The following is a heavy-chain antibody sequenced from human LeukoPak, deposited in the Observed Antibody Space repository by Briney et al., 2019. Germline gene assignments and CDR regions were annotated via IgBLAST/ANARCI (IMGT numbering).Heavy chain of an antibody. Sequence: GGSLRLSCAASGLTFSSYAMYWVRQAPGKGLEWVSGIFGSGGSTHYAYSVKGRFTISRDNSKNTVYLQMTSLRAEDTAVYYCAKTTTGYSSGRFPGWPVDYWGQGTLVTVSS. CDR1: GLTFSSYA. CDR3: AKTTTGYSSGRFPGWPVDY. J-gene: IGHJ4*02. V-gene: IGHV3-23*01. CDR2: IFGSGGST. D-gene: IGHD6-19*01.